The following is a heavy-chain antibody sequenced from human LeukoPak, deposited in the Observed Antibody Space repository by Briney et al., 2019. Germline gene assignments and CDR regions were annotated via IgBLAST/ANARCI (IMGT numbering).Heavy chain of an antibody. CDR3: ASKTGKTGTYD. J-gene: IGHJ4*02. CDR1: GFNFFDYV. Sequence: GGSLRLACVVSGFNFFDYVMVWVRQAPGKGLEWVSSIDRSGANTYYADFVKGQFTISRDNSKNTLFLQMNSLRAEDTAVHYCASKTGKTGTYDWGQGTLVTVSS. D-gene: IGHD1-1*01. V-gene: IGHV3-23*01. CDR2: IDRSGANT.